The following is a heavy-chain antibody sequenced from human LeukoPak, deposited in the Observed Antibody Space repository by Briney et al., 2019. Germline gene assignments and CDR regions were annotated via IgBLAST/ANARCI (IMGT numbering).Heavy chain of an antibody. CDR1: GGSISSYY. V-gene: IGHV4-59*08. J-gene: IGHJ5*02. Sequence: PSETLSFTCTVSGGSISSYYWSWIRQPPGKGLEWIGYIYYSGSTNYNPSLKSRVTISVDTSKNQFSLKLSSVTAADTAVYYCARHHWFDPWGQGTLVTVSS. CDR3: ARHHWFDP. CDR2: IYYSGST.